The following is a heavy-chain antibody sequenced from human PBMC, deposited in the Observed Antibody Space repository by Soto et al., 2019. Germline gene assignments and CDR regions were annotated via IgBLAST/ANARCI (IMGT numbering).Heavy chain of an antibody. CDR3: AREGSACSSTNCPERPYNWFDP. CDR1: GGSFSGYY. CDR2: INHSGST. Sequence: QVQLQQWGAELLKPSETLSLTCAVYGGSFSGYYWSWIRQPPGKGLEWIGEINHSGSTNYNRSLKSRVTISVDTSKNQFSLKLSSVTAADTAVYYYAREGSACSSTNCPERPYNWFDPWGQGTLVTVSS. V-gene: IGHV4-34*01. J-gene: IGHJ5*02. D-gene: IGHD2-2*01.